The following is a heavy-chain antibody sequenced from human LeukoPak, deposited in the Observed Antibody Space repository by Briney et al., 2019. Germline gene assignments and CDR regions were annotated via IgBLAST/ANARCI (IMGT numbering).Heavy chain of an antibody. V-gene: IGHV5-10-1*01. Sequence: GGSLQISCKGSGYSFFSYWISWVRQMPGNGLEWMGRIDPSDSYTNYSPSFQGHVTISADKSISTAYLQWSSLKASDTAMYYCARLTVVVPAASNWFDPWGQGTLVTVSS. D-gene: IGHD2-2*01. CDR3: ARLTVVVPAASNWFDP. CDR2: IDPSDSYT. CDR1: GYSFFSYW. J-gene: IGHJ5*02.